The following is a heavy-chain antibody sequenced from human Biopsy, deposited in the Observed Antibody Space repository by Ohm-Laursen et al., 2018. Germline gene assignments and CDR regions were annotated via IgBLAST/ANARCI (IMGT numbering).Heavy chain of an antibody. CDR1: GYLFINYG. CDR2: ISTYNGNT. Sequence: ASVKVSCKASGYLFINYGISWVRQAPGQGLEWLGWISTYNGNTNYAQKFRGRVTMTTDKPTSTAYVELRSLRSDNTAVYYCARTVDTVVVTPSDHWGQGTLVIVSS. V-gene: IGHV1-18*01. J-gene: IGHJ4*02. CDR3: ARTVDTVVVTPSDH. D-gene: IGHD5-18*01.